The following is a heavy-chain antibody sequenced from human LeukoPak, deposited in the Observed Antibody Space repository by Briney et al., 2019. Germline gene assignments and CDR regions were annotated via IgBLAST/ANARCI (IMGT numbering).Heavy chain of an antibody. CDR3: AKDSSGGYYDSSGYFDY. Sequence: GGSLRLSCAASGFTFSSYGTSWVRQAPGKGLEWVSAISGSGGSTYYADSVKGRFTISRDNSKNTLYLQMNSLRAEDTAVYYCAKDSSGGYYDSSGYFDYWGQGTLVTVSS. D-gene: IGHD3-22*01. J-gene: IGHJ4*02. CDR1: GFTFSSYG. V-gene: IGHV3-23*01. CDR2: ISGSGGST.